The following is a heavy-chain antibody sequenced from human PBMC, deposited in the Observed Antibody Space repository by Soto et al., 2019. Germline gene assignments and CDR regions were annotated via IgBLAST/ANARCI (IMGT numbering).Heavy chain of an antibody. J-gene: IGHJ3*02. CDR2: ISAGNGNT. Sequence: ASVKVSCKASGYTFTSYAMHWVRQAPGQRLEWMGWISAGNGNTKYSQKFQGRVTITRDTSASTAYMELSSLRSEDTAVYYCASRDADGALDIWGQGTMVTVSS. CDR1: GYTFTSYA. V-gene: IGHV1-3*01. CDR3: ASRDADGALDI. D-gene: IGHD3-10*01.